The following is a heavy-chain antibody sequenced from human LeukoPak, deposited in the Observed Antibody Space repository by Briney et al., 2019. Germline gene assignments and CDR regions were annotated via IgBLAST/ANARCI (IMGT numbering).Heavy chain of an antibody. Sequence: PGGSLSLSCAASGFTFSTYSMNWVRQAPGKGLEWVSSISSSNYIYYADSVKGRFTISRDNAKNSLYLQMNSLRAEDTAVYYCARGDTAMVPCYWGQGTLVTVSS. CDR1: GFTFSTYS. CDR3: ARGDTAMVPCY. CDR2: ISSSNYI. V-gene: IGHV3-21*01. D-gene: IGHD5-18*01. J-gene: IGHJ4*02.